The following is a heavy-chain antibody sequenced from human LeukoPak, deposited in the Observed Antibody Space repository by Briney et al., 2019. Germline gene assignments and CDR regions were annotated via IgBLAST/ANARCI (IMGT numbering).Heavy chain of an antibody. CDR1: GFTASSNY. Sequence: GGSLRLSCAASGFTASSNYMSWVRQAPGKGLECVSVIYSDGSTYYADSVKGRFIISRDISKNTLYLQMNSLRAEDTAVYYCAKSEMFCNGGICYPYYYMDVWGKGTTVTVSS. CDR2: IYSDGST. V-gene: IGHV3-66*01. J-gene: IGHJ6*03. D-gene: IGHD2-15*01. CDR3: AKSEMFCNGGICYPYYYMDV.